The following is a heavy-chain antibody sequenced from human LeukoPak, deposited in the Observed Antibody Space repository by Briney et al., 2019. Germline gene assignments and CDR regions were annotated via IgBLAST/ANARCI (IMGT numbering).Heavy chain of an antibody. Sequence: GGSLRLSCAASGFTFSSYGMHWVRQAPGKGLEWVAVIWYDGSNKYYADSVKGRFTISRDNSKNTLYLQMNSLRAEDTAVYYCAREKYSSGWYYFDYWGQGTLVTVSP. D-gene: IGHD6-19*01. V-gene: IGHV3-33*01. J-gene: IGHJ4*02. CDR1: GFTFSSYG. CDR3: AREKYSSGWYYFDY. CDR2: IWYDGSNK.